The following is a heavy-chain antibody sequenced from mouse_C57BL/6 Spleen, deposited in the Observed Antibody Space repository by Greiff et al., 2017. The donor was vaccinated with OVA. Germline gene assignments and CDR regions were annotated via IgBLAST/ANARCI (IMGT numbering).Heavy chain of an antibody. CDR3: ARFITTVVGFDY. CDR2: IHPNSGST. J-gene: IGHJ2*01. Sequence: QVQLQQPGAELVKPGASVKLSCKASGYTFTSYWMHWVKQRPGQGLEWIGMIHPNSGSTNYNEKFKSKATLTVDKSSSTAYMQLSSLTSEDSAVYYCARFITTVVGFDYWGQGTTLTVSS. CDR1: GYTFTSYW. D-gene: IGHD1-1*01. V-gene: IGHV1-64*01.